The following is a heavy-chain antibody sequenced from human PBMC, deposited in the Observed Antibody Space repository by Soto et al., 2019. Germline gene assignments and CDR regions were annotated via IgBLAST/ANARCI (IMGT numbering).Heavy chain of an antibody. D-gene: IGHD3-22*01. CDR3: ARADYYDSSGPIL. J-gene: IGHJ4*02. CDR1: GGSISSSNW. Sequence: SETLSLTCAVSGGSISSSNWWSWVRQPPGKGLEWIGEIYHSGSTNYNPSLKSRVTISVDTSKNQFSLKLSSVTAADTAVYYCARADYYDSSGPILWGQGTLVTVSS. V-gene: IGHV4-4*02. CDR2: IYHSGST.